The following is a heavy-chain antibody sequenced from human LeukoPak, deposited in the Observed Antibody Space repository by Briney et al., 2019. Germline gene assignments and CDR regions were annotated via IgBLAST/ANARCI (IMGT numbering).Heavy chain of an antibody. CDR1: GGSISSGDYY. CDR3: ARHTYYYDSSGYGYDY. Sequence: SETLSLTCTVSGGSISSGDYYWSWIRQPPGKGLEWIGEINHSGSTNYNPSLKSRVTISVDTSKNQFSLKLSSVAAADTAVYYCARHTYYYDSSGYGYDYWGQGTLVTVSS. CDR2: INHSGST. J-gene: IGHJ4*02. D-gene: IGHD3-22*01. V-gene: IGHV4-39*01.